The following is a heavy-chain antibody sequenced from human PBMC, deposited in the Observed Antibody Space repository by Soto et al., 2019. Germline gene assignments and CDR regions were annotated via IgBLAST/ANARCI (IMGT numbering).Heavy chain of an antibody. Sequence: SETLSLTCAVYGGSFSGYYWSWIRQPPGKGLEWIGEINHSGSTNYNPSLESRVTISVDTSKNQFSLKLSSVTAADTAVYYCARTYDSSQDSCFDYWGQGTLVTVSS. J-gene: IGHJ4*02. CDR1: GGSFSGYY. CDR3: ARTYDSSQDSCFDY. D-gene: IGHD3-22*01. CDR2: INHSGST. V-gene: IGHV4-34*01.